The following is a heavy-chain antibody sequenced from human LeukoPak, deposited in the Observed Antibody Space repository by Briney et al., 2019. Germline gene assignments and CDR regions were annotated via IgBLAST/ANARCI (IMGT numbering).Heavy chain of an antibody. CDR2: IYSGGST. D-gene: IGHD4-17*01. V-gene: IGHV3-66*01. CDR1: GFIVSSNY. J-gene: IGHJ3*02. Sequence: GGSLRLSCAATGFIVSSNYMSWVRQAPGKGLEWVSVIYSGGSTYYADSVKGRFTISRDNSKNTLYLQMNSLRAEDTAVYYCARSDSGSAFDIWGQGAMVTVSS. CDR3: ARSDSGSAFDI.